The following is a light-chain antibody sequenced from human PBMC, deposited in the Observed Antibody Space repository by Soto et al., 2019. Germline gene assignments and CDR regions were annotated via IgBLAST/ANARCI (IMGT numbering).Light chain of an antibody. CDR2: EGS. Sequence: QSALTQPASGSGSPGQSITISCTGTSSDVGSYNHVSWYQQHPGKAPKLRIYEGSKRPSGVANRGSGSKYGNTASLTISGLQDEDEADYYCCSYAGSRTPVVFGGGTKLTVL. V-gene: IGLV2-23*01. J-gene: IGLJ2*01. CDR3: CSYAGSRTPVV. CDR1: SSDVGSYNH.